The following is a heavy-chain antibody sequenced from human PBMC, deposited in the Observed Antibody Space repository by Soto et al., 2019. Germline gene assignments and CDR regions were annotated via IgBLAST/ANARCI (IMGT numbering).Heavy chain of an antibody. V-gene: IGHV4-59*01. CDR3: AREGGSYYDSRYFDL. D-gene: IGHD1-26*01. CDR1: GGSISSYY. Sequence: QVQLQESGPGLVKPSETLSLTCTVSGGSISSYYWSWIRQPPGKGLEWIGYIYYSGSTKYNPSLKSRVTISVDTSKNQFSLKLTSVTAADTAVYYCAREGGSYYDSRYFDLWGRGTLVTVSS. CDR2: IYYSGST. J-gene: IGHJ2*01.